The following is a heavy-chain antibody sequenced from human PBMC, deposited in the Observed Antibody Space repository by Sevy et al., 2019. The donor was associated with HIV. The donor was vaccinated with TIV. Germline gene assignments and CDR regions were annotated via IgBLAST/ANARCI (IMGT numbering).Heavy chain of an antibody. CDR1: GGSISSYY. Sequence: SETLSLTCTVSGGSISSYYWSWIRQPPGKGLEWIGYIYYSGRTNYNPSLKSRVTISVDTSKNQFSLKLSSVTAADTAVYYCARDHRAATTLIRYYYYYGMDVWGQGTTVTVSS. CDR2: IYYSGRT. CDR3: ARDHRAATTLIRYYYYYGMDV. D-gene: IGHD6-25*01. J-gene: IGHJ6*02. V-gene: IGHV4-59*01.